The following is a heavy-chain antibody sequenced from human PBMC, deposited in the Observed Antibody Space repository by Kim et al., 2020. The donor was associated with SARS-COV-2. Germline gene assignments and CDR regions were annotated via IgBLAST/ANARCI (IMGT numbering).Heavy chain of an antibody. V-gene: IGHV5-51*01. D-gene: IGHD3-10*01. J-gene: IGHJ4*02. Sequence: GESLKISCKGSGYGFTTYWIGWVRQMPGKGLEWMGIIYPGDSDTRYSPSFQGQVTISADKSISTAYLQWSSLKASDTAMYYCARHGPFGSGSREFDYWGQGTLVTVSS. CDR1: GYGFTTYW. CDR3: ARHGPFGSGSREFDY. CDR2: IYPGDSDT.